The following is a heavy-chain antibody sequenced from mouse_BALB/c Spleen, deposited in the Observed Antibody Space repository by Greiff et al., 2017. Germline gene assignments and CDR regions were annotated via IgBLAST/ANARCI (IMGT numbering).Heavy chain of an antibody. V-gene: IGHV3-8*02. CDR2: ISYSGST. J-gene: IGHJ4*01. CDR3: ARYNPPSIHYYGYGAMDY. Sequence: EVHLVESGPSLVKPSQTLSLTCSVTGDSITSGYWNWIRKFPGNKLEYMGYISYSGSTYYNPSLKSRISITRDTSKNQYYLQLNSVTTEDTATYYCARYNPPSIHYYGYGAMDYWGQGTSVTVSS. CDR1: GDSITSGY. D-gene: IGHD1-2*01.